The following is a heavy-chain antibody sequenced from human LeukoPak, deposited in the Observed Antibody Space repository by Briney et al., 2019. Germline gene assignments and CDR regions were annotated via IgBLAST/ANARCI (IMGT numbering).Heavy chain of an antibody. J-gene: IGHJ6*04. D-gene: IGHD6-13*01. V-gene: IGHV4-59*01. Sequence: PSETLALTCTVSGGSISSYYWSWIRQPPGKGLEWIGYIYYSGSTNYYPSLKSRVTISVDTSKNQFSLKLSSVTAADTAVYYCARVGGGSSWYYYYYGMDVWGKGTTVTVSS. CDR3: ARVGGGSSWYYYYYGMDV. CDR2: IYYSGST. CDR1: GGSISSYY.